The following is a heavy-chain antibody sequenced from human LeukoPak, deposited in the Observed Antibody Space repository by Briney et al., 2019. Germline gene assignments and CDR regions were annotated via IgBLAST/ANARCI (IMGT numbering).Heavy chain of an antibody. CDR2: IYYSGST. J-gene: IGHJ4*02. CDR3: ARDSRAYCGGDCSLDYFDY. D-gene: IGHD2-21*02. Sequence: PSETLSLTCTVSGDSISSSRYYWGWIRQPPGKGLEWIGYIYYSGSTYYNPSLKSRVTISVDTSKNQFSLKLSSVTAADTAVYYCARDSRAYCGGDCSLDYFDYWGQGTLVTVSS. V-gene: IGHV4-30-4*08. CDR1: GDSISSSRYY.